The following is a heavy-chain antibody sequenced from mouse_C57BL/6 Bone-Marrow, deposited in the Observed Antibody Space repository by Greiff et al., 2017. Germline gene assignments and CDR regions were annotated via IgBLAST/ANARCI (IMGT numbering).Heavy chain of an antibody. CDR3: ARWGSNGGAMDY. V-gene: IGHV1-47*01. D-gene: IGHD1-1*01. CDR1: GYTFTTYP. CDR2: FHPYNDDT. J-gene: IGHJ4*01. Sequence: VQGVESGAELVKPGASVKLSCKASGYTFTTYPIEWMKQNHGKSLEWIGNFHPYNDDTKYNEKFKGKATLTVEKSSSTVYLELSRLTSDDSAVXYCARWGSNGGAMDYWGQGTSVTVSS.